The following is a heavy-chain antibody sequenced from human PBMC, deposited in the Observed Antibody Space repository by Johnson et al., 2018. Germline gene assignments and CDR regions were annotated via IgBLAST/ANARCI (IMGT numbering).Heavy chain of an antibody. D-gene: IGHD2-21*02. CDR3: ARDVQYGCGGDCPFDS. CDR2: IYYSGST. Sequence: QVQLQESGPGLVKPSETLSLTCTVSGGSISSSSYYWGWIRQPPGKGLEWIGSIYYSGSTYYNPSPKSRVTISVDTSKNMLSLQMDSLTAEDTALYFCARDVQYGCGGDCPFDSWGQGTLVSVSS. CDR1: GGSISSSSYY. J-gene: IGHJ4*02. V-gene: IGHV4-39*07.